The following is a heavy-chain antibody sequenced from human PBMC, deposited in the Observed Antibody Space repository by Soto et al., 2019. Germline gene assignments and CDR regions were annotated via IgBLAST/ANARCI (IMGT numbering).Heavy chain of an antibody. CDR2: IDAGNGNT. V-gene: IGHV1-3*01. CDR3: ARSRAGIAAAGPLGY. D-gene: IGHD6-13*01. J-gene: IGHJ4*02. CDR1: GYTFTSYP. Sequence: GASVKVSCKASGYTFTSYPTHWVRQAPGQRLEWMGWIDAGNGNTKYSQKFRGRVTITADESTSTAYMELSSLRSEDTAVYYCARSRAGIAAAGPLGYWGQGTLVTVSS.